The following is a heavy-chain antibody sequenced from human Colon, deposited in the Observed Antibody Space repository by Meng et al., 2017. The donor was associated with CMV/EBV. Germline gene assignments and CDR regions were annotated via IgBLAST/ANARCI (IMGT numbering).Heavy chain of an antibody. CDR1: GFIFSSYD. Sequence: GGSLRLSCAASGFIFSSYDMHWVRQATGKGLEWVSGIGTTSDTYYPGSVKGRFTIPREDAKNSLYLQMNSLRAGDTAVYYCARGPPRTEGYFDYWGQGTLVTVSS. V-gene: IGHV3-13*01. J-gene: IGHJ4*02. CDR2: IGTTSDT. CDR3: ARGPPRTEGYFDY.